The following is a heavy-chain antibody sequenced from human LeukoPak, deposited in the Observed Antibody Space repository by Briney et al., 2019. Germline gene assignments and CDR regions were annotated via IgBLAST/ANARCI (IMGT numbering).Heavy chain of an antibody. Sequence: GGSLRLSCAASGFTFVVYTMHGVRQAPGKGLEWVFLISWENSSTYYADSVKGRFTISRDNSKHSLYLQMNSLRTEDTALYYCAKDNFRRDFWSGPENWGQGTLVTVSS. CDR3: AKDNFRRDFWSGPEN. CDR2: ISWENSST. D-gene: IGHD3-3*01. V-gene: IGHV3-43*01. J-gene: IGHJ4*02. CDR1: GFTFVVYT.